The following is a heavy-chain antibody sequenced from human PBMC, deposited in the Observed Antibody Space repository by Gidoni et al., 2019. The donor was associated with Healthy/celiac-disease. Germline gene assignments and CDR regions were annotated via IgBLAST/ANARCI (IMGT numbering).Heavy chain of an antibody. Sequence: EVQLVESGGGLVQPGGSLRLSCAASGFTFSSYWMSWVRQAPGKGLEWVANIKQDGSEKYYVDSVKGRFTISRDNAKNSLYLKMNSLRAEDTAVYYCARSGTWFGSPLFDYWGQGTLVTVSS. D-gene: IGHD3-10*01. CDR1: GFTFSSYW. CDR2: IKQDGSEK. J-gene: IGHJ4*02. V-gene: IGHV3-7*01. CDR3: ARSGTWFGSPLFDY.